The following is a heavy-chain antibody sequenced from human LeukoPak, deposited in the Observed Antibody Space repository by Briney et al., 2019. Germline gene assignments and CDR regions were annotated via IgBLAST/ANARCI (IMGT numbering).Heavy chain of an antibody. D-gene: IGHD3-10*01. CDR2: INQDGSEK. CDR1: GFTFSNYW. V-gene: IGHV3-7*02. J-gene: IGHJ3*02. Sequence: PGGSLRLSCAASGFTFSNYWMTWVRQAPGKGLEWVANINQDGSEKYYVDSVKGRFTISRDNAKNSLYLQMNGLRAEDTAVYYCARGRSTTLLRGVAMSDGFDIWGQGAMVTVSS. CDR3: ARGRSTTLLRGVAMSDGFDI.